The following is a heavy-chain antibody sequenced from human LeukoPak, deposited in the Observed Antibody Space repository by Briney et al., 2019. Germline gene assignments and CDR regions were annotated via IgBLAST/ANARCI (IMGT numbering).Heavy chain of an antibody. J-gene: IGHJ4*02. CDR1: GFTFSSYA. CDR3: AKISEAVAGIRGLYFDY. V-gene: IGHV3-23*01. CDR2: ISGSGGST. D-gene: IGHD6-19*01. Sequence: QPGGSLRLSCAASGFTFSSYAMSWVRQAPGKGLEWVSAISGSGGSTYYADSVKGRFTISRDNSKNTLYLQMNSLRAEDTAVYYCAKISEAVAGIRGLYFDYWGQGTLVTVSS.